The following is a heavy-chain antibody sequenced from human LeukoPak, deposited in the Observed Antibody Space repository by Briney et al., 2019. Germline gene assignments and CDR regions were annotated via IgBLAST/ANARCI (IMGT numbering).Heavy chain of an antibody. CDR2: INHSGST. Sequence: PSETLSLTCAVYGGSFSGYYWSWIRQPPGKGLEWIGEINHSGSTNYNPSLKSRVTISVDTSKNQFSLKLSSVTAADTAVYYCARGKRGGGRGYSRQRDAFDIWGQGTMVTVSS. J-gene: IGHJ3*02. D-gene: IGHD3-22*01. V-gene: IGHV4-34*01. CDR3: ARGKRGGGRGYSRQRDAFDI. CDR1: GGSFSGYY.